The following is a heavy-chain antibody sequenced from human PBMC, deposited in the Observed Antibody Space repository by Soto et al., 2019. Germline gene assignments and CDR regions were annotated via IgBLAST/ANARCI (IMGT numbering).Heavy chain of an antibody. V-gene: IGHV4-30-4*08. CDR3: ARADYNDYVFDY. D-gene: IGHD4-17*01. CDR2: ISYRGST. J-gene: IGHJ4*02. Sequence: SETLSLTCTVSGASMRTTDSYWTWIRQPPGKGLEWIGHISYRGSTYYNPSLESRVTISADMSQIQLSLRLTSVTAADTAVYYCARADYNDYVFDYWGQGTLVTVSS. CDR1: GASMRTTDSY.